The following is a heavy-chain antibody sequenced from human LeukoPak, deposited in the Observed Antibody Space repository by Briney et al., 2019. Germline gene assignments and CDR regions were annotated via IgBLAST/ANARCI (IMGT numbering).Heavy chain of an antibody. CDR3: GKARAIAAAGIGFDY. J-gene: IGHJ4*02. Sequence: PGGSLRLSCAASGFTFGDYAMHWVRQAPGKGLEWVSGISWNSGSKRYADSVKGRFTISRDNAKNSLYLQMNNLRAEDTALYYCGKARAIAAAGIGFDYWGQGTLVTVSS. CDR1: GFTFGDYA. CDR2: ISWNSGSK. D-gene: IGHD6-13*01. V-gene: IGHV3-9*01.